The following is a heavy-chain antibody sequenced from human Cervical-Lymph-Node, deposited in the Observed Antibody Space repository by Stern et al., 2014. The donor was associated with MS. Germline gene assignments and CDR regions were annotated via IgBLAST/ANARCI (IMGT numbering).Heavy chain of an antibody. Sequence: QVQLVQSGSELKEPGASVEGSCKASGYTLTNYPMNWVRQAPGQGLEWMGWINTTTGNSTYAQGFTGRFVFSLDTSVSTAYLHISSLKAEDTAVYYCARDFVDTAMITRSDYLDSWGQGTLVTVPS. V-gene: IGHV7-4-1*02. CDR3: ARDFVDTAMITRSDYLDS. D-gene: IGHD5-18*01. J-gene: IGHJ4*02. CDR1: GYTLTNYP. CDR2: INTTTGNS.